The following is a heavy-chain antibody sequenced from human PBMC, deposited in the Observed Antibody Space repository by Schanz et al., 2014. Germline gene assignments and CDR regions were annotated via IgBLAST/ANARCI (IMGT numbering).Heavy chain of an antibody. CDR1: GFTFSDHY. CDR2: ISGTGSST. D-gene: IGHD5-12*01. Sequence: VQLVESGGGLVKPGGSLRLSCAASGFTFSDHYMAWVRQAPGKGLEWVSAISGTGSSTHYANSVKGRFTISRDNSKNTLYLQMNSLRAEDTAVYFCARDEGRDGYNLAFDVWGQGTLVTVSS. V-gene: IGHV3-23*04. CDR3: ARDEGRDGYNLAFDV. J-gene: IGHJ3*01.